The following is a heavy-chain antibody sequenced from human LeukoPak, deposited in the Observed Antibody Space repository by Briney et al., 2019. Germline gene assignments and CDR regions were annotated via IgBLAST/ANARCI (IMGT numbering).Heavy chain of an antibody. CDR1: GFTFSSYA. CDR3: AKRQCSGASCYSGNFDY. V-gene: IGHV3-23*01. CDR2: ISSNGGST. Sequence: GGSLRLSCAASGFTFSSYAMSWVRQAPGKGLKWVSTISSNGGSTYFADSVKGRFTISRDNSKNTLYLQMSTLRAEDTAVYYCAKRQCSGASCYSGNFDYWGQGTLVTVSS. D-gene: IGHD2-15*01. J-gene: IGHJ4*02.